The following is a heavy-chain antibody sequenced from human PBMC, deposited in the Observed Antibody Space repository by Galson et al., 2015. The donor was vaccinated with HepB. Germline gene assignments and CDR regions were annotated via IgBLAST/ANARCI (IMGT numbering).Heavy chain of an antibody. V-gene: IGHV3-30*04. D-gene: IGHD2-15*01. CDR1: GFTFSSYA. CDR3: ARGRKLGYCSGGSCYSLFYYYYGMDV. CDR2: ISYDGSNK. J-gene: IGHJ6*02. Sequence: SLRLSCAASGFTFSSYAMHWVRQAPGKGLEWVAVISYDGSNKYYADSVKGRFTISRDNSKNTLYLQMNSLRAEDTAVYYCARGRKLGYCSGGSCYSLFYYYYGMDVWGQGTTVTVSS.